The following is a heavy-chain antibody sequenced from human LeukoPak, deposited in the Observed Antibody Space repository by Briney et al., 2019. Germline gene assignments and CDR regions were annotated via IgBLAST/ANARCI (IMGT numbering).Heavy chain of an antibody. CDR3: ARDPYLYGSGSFSNYYGMDV. V-gene: IGHV3-33*01. CDR1: GFTFSSYG. Sequence: GGSLRLSCAASGFTFSSYGMHWVRQAPGKGLEWVAVIWYDGSNKYYADSVKGRFTISRDNSKNTLYLQMNSLRAEDTAVYYCARDPYLYGSGSFSNYYGMDVWGQGTTVTVSS. D-gene: IGHD3-10*01. CDR2: IWYDGSNK. J-gene: IGHJ6*02.